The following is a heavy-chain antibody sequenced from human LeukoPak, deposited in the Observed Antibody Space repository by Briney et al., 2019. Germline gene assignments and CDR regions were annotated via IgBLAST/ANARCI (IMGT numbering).Heavy chain of an antibody. J-gene: IGHJ4*02. V-gene: IGHV4-61*02. D-gene: IGHD6-13*01. CDR2: IYTSGST. Sequence: SQTLSLTCTVSGGSISSGSYYWSWIRQPAGKGLEWIGRIYTSGSTNYNPSLKSRVTISVDTSKNQFSLKLSSVTAADTAVYYCARLGYSSSHWGQETLVTVSS. CDR3: ARLGYSSSH. CDR1: GGSISSGSYY.